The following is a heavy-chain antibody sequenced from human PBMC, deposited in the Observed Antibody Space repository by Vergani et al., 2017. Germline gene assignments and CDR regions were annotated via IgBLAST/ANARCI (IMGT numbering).Heavy chain of an antibody. CDR1: GFTFSSSS. CDR2: IRSADTNT. Sequence: EVQLVESGGGLVQPGGSLRLSCAASGFTFSSSSMHWVRQAPGKGLDWVSAIRSADTNTYYADSVEGRFAISRDNAKTSLYLQMHSLRVEDTAVYYCAREGVPDAFDIWGQGTMVTVSS. V-gene: IGHV3-48*01. J-gene: IGHJ3*02. CDR3: AREGVPDAFDI. D-gene: IGHD4/OR15-4a*01.